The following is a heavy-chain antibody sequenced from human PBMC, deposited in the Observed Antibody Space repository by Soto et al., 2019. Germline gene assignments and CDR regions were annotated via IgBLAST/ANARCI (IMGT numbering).Heavy chain of an antibody. V-gene: IGHV3-13*01. Sequence: GVSLRLSCAASGFTFSSYGMHWVRQAPGKGLEWVSGIGTAGDTYYQGSVKGRFTISRENAKNSLYLQMNNLRAGDTALYYCARGWLATGGSLSYMDVWGKGTTVTVSS. CDR3: ARGWLATGGSLSYMDV. CDR2: IGTAGDT. CDR1: GFTFSSYG. D-gene: IGHD6-13*01. J-gene: IGHJ6*03.